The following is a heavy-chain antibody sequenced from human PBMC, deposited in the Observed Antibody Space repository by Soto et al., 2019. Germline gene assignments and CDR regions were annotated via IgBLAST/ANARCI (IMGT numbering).Heavy chain of an antibody. CDR1: GFRFDDYA. Sequence: EVQLVESGGGLVQPGRSLRLSCVASGFRFDDYAMHWVRQAPGKGLEWVSGISWDSNSIGYADSVKGRFTISRDSAKNSLYLQMNSLRAEDTALXXXVKDIEENQLLYDAXDIWGQGTXVXVSS. J-gene: IGHJ3*02. CDR3: VKDIEENQLLYDAXDI. V-gene: IGHV3-9*01. D-gene: IGHD2-2*01. CDR2: ISWDSNSI.